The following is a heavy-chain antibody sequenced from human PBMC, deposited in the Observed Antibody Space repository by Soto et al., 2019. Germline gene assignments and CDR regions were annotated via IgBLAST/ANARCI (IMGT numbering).Heavy chain of an antibody. D-gene: IGHD3-3*01. CDR1: GGSISSYY. CDR2: IYYSGST. Sequence: PSETLSLTCTVSGGSISSYYWSWIRQPPGKGLEWIGYIYYSGSTNYNPSLKSRVTISVGTSKNQFSLKLSSVTAADTAVYYCARSLGRITLFGVVTANWFDPWGQGTLVTVSS. J-gene: IGHJ5*02. CDR3: ARSLGRITLFGVVTANWFDP. V-gene: IGHV4-59*01.